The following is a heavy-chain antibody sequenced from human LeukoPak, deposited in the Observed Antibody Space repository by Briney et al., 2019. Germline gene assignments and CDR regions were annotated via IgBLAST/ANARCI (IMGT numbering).Heavy chain of an antibody. CDR3: ASGVAAAGFDS. CDR2: TYYRSKWYY. Sequence: SQTLSLTCAISGDSVSSNSAAWSWIRQSPSRGLEWLGRTYYRSKWYYDYAVSVKSRITINPDTPKNQFSLQLNSVAADDTAVYYCASGVAAAGFDSWGQGTLVTVSS. D-gene: IGHD6-13*01. J-gene: IGHJ4*02. CDR1: GDSVSSNSAA. V-gene: IGHV6-1*01.